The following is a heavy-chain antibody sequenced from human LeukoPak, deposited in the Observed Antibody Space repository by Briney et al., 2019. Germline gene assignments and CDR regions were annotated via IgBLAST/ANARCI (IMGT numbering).Heavy chain of an antibody. CDR2: IYHSGST. CDR3: ARHRTKTTEVY. J-gene: IGHJ4*02. Sequence: PSETLSLTCTVSGGSITSANYYWSWIRQPAGKGLEWIGSIYHSGSTYYNPSLKSRVTISVDTSKNQFSLKLSSVTAADTAVYYCARHRTKTTEVYWGQGTLVTVSS. CDR1: GGSITSANYY. V-gene: IGHV4-39*01. D-gene: IGHD1-14*01.